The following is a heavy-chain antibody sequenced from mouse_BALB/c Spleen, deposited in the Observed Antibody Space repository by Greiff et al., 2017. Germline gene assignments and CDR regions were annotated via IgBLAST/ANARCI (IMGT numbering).Heavy chain of an antibody. CDR2: ISYSGST. CDR3: ARALYYYGSSHWYFDV. D-gene: IGHD1-1*01. V-gene: IGHV3-2*02. J-gene: IGHJ1*01. Sequence: VQLKESGPGLVKPSQSLSLTCTVTGYSITSDYAWNWIRQFPGNKLEWMGYISYSGSTSYNPSLKSRISITRDTSKNQFFLQLNSVTTEDTATYYCARALYYYGSSHWYFDVWGAGTTVTVSS. CDR1: GYSITSDYA.